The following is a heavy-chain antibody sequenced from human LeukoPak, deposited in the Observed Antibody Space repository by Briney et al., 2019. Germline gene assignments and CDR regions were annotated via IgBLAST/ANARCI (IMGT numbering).Heavy chain of an antibody. CDR1: GGSISSSSYY. CDR3: ASLARILYLLPYGAVNY. CDR2: IYYSGST. Sequence: SETLSLTCTVSGGSISSSSYYWGWIRQPPGKGLEWIGSIYYSGSTYYNPSLKSRVTISVDTSKNQFSLKLSSVTAADTAVYYCASLARILYLLPYGAVNYWGQGTLVTVSS. D-gene: IGHD2/OR15-2a*01. J-gene: IGHJ4*02. V-gene: IGHV4-39*07.